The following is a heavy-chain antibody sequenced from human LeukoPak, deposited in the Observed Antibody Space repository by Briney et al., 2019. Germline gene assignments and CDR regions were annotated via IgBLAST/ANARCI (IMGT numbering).Heavy chain of an antibody. V-gene: IGHV3-15*01. CDR1: GLTFKNAR. J-gene: IGHJ5*02. CDR2: IKSKTDGGTT. D-gene: IGHD3-22*01. Sequence: GGSLRLSCAASGLTFKNARMSWVRQAPGKGLEWVGRIKSKTDGGTTDYAAPVKGRFTISGDDSENTLYLQMNSLKTDDTAVYYCARDLGRSGHYLGWFDPWGQGTLVTVSS. CDR3: ARDLGRSGHYLGWFDP.